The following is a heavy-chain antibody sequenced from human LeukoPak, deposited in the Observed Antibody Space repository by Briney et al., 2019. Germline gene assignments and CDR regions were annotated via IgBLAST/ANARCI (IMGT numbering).Heavy chain of an antibody. CDR1: GFTFDDYA. D-gene: IGHD2-8*01. J-gene: IGHJ4*02. V-gene: IGHV3-66*01. CDR2: IYSGGST. CDR3: ARGNGDY. Sequence: PGRSLRLSCAASGFTFDDYAMHWVRQAPGKGLEWVSVIYSGGSTYYADSVKGRFTISRDNSKNTLYLQMNSLRAEDTAVYYCARGNGDYWGQGTLVTVSS.